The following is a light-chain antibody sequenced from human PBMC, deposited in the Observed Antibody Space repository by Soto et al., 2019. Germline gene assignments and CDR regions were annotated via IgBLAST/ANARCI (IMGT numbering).Light chain of an antibody. CDR3: QQYGSSPYT. V-gene: IGKV3-20*01. Sequence: PGERATLSCRASQSVSSTYLAWYQQKPGQAPRLLIYGASSRATGIPDRFSGSGSGTDFTLTISRLEPEDFAVYYCQQYGSSPYTFGQGTKLEIK. CDR1: QSVSSTY. CDR2: GAS. J-gene: IGKJ2*01.